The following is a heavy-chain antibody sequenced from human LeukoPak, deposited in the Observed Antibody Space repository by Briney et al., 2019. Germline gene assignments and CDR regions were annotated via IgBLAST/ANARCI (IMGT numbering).Heavy chain of an antibody. Sequence: PGGSLRLSCAASGFTFSDYYMSWIRQAPGKGLEWVSYISSSGSSIYYADSVKGRFTISRDNAKNSLYLQMNSLRVEDTAVYYCARDSATGVIDYWGQGTLVTVSS. CDR1: GFTFSDYY. CDR2: ISSSGSSI. J-gene: IGHJ4*02. D-gene: IGHD7-27*01. CDR3: ARDSATGVIDY. V-gene: IGHV3-11*01.